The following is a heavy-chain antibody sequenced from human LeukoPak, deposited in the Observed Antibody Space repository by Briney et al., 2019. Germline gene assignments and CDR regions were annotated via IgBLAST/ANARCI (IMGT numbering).Heavy chain of an antibody. CDR2: IRYDGSNE. Sequence: GGSLRLSCVASGFTFSYFGMHWVRQAPGKGLEWVAFIRYDGSNEYYAESVKGRFTISRDNSKITLYLQMNSLRVEDTAAYYCAKIEGKYQLANIPDSWGQGTLVTVSS. D-gene: IGHD2-2*01. V-gene: IGHV3-30*02. CDR1: GFTFSYFG. CDR3: AKIEGKYQLANIPDS. J-gene: IGHJ4*02.